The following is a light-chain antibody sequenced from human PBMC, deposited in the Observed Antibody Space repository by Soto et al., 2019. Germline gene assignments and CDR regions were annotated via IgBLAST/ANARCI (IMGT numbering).Light chain of an antibody. CDR1: RSNIATYT. V-gene: IGLV1-44*01. Sequence: QSVLTQAPSASGTPGQRVTISCSGSRSNIATYTLSWFQHVPGTAPKLLMHSNNQRPSGVPDRFSGSKSGTTGSLAISVLQSDDEADYYCASWDETLNGVVFGGGTKLTVL. CDR2: SNN. CDR3: ASWDETLNGVV. J-gene: IGLJ2*01.